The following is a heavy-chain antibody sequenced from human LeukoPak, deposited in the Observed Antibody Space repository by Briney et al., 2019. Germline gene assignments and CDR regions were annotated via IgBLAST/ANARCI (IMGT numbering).Heavy chain of an antibody. D-gene: IGHD2-15*01. J-gene: IGHJ4*02. CDR2: FYAGGST. V-gene: IGHV3-66*01. CDR1: GFTVSSNY. CDR3: ARGPGWNYFGY. Sequence: GGSLRLSCAASGFTVSSNYMSWVSQAPGKGLEWVTVFYAGGSTYYADSVKGRFTISRDNAKNTLYLQMNSLRPEDTAVYYCARGPGWNYFGYWGRGTLVTVSS.